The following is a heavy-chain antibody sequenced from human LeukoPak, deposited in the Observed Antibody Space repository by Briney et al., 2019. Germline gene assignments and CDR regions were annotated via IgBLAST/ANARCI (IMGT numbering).Heavy chain of an antibody. CDR1: GFTFSSYA. V-gene: IGHV3-23*01. Sequence: PGGSLRLSCAASGFTFSSYAMSWVRQAPGRGLEWVFGISGSGRSTYYTDSVKGRFTFSRDNSKNTLHLQMNSLRAEDTAVYYCTKDHWFYSSGWHPLFDRWGQGTLVTVTP. CDR2: ISGSGRST. J-gene: IGHJ5*02. CDR3: TKDHWFYSSGWHPLFDR. D-gene: IGHD6-19*01.